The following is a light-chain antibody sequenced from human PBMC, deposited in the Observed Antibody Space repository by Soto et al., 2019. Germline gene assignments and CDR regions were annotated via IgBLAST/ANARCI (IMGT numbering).Light chain of an antibody. Sequence: EIVLTQSPGTLSLSPGESVTLSCRASQSVSSIYLAWYQQKPGQAPRLVIYATSSRATGIPDRFSGSGSGTDFTLTISRLEPGDFAVYYCQQYGNSPRYSFGQGTKLEIK. CDR1: QSVSSIY. J-gene: IGKJ2*03. CDR3: QQYGNSPRYS. CDR2: ATS. V-gene: IGKV3-20*01.